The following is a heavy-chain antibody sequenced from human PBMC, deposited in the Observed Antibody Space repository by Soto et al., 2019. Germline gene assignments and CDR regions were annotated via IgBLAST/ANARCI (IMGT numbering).Heavy chain of an antibody. CDR2: INSDGSST. CDR3: VRGGCTSTSCLDY. D-gene: IGHD2-2*01. J-gene: IGHJ4*02. CDR1: GFTFSSKW. V-gene: IGHV3-74*01. Sequence: EVQLVESGGGLVQPGGSLSLSCAVSGFTFSSKWMHWVRQAPGRGLVWVSRINSDGSSTNYGDSVKGRFTISRDNAKNTLYLQMNSLRVEDTAVYYCVRGGCTSTSCLDYWGQGTLVTVSS.